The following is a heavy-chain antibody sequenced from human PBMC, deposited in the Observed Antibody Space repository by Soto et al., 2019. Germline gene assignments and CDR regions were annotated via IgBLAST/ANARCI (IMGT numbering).Heavy chain of an antibody. Sequence: ASVKVSCKASGYTFTSYGISWVRQAPGQGLEWMGWISAYNGNTNYAQKLQGRVTMTTDTSTSTAYMELRRLRSDATAVYYCAREGTSTYGSGSYYPGPFDYWGPTTLVTGS. J-gene: IGHJ4*02. CDR2: ISAYNGNT. CDR1: GYTFTSYG. V-gene: IGHV1-18*01. D-gene: IGHD3-10*01. CDR3: AREGTSTYGSGSYYPGPFDY.